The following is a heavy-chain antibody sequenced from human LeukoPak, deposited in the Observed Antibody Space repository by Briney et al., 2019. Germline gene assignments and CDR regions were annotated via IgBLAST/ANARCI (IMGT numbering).Heavy chain of an antibody. V-gene: IGHV3-53*01. CDR1: GFTVSSNY. J-gene: IGHJ6*02. Sequence: PGGSLRLSCAASGFTVSSNYMSWVRQAPGKGLEWVSVIYSGGSTYYADSVKGRFTISRDNSKNTLYLQMNSLRAEDTAVYYCARSYSSGSYYYYGMDVWGQGTTVTVSS. D-gene: IGHD6-19*01. CDR2: IYSGGST. CDR3: ARSYSSGSYYYYGMDV.